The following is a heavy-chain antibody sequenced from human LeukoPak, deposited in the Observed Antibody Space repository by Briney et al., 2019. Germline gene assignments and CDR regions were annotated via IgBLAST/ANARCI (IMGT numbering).Heavy chain of an antibody. V-gene: IGHV4-30-2*01. CDR1: GGSISSGGYS. CDR3: ASLNYDILSGWWFDP. Sequence: PSETLSLTCAVSGGSISSGGYSWSWIRPPPGKGLEWIGYIYHSGSTYYNPSLKSPITISVDRSKNQFSLNPSSVTAADTAVYYCASLNYDILSGWWFDPWGQGTLVTVSS. D-gene: IGHD3-9*01. J-gene: IGHJ5*02. CDR2: IYHSGST.